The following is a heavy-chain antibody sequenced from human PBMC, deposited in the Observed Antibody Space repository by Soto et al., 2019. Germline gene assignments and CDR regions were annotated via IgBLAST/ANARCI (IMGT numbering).Heavy chain of an antibody. CDR2: IKSKTDGGTT. CDR3: TRDHSPWVGYFDL. CDR1: GFTFRSYW. V-gene: IGHV3-15*05. Sequence: XXSLSLSCAASGFTFRSYWMYWVPQAPGKGLEWVGRIKSKTDGGTTDYAAPVKGRFTISRDDSKNTLYLQMNNLKTEDTAVYYCTRDHSPWVGYFDLWGRGTLVTVSS. J-gene: IGHJ2*01. D-gene: IGHD1-26*01.